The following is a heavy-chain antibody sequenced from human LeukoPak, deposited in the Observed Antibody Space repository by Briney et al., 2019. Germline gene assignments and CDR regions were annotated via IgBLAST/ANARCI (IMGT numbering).Heavy chain of an antibody. CDR3: ATTENSSGWFGY. J-gene: IGHJ4*02. CDR1: GGSISSYY. D-gene: IGHD6-19*01. CDR2: IYTSGST. V-gene: IGHV4-4*07. Sequence: SETLSLTCTVSGGSISSYYWSWIRQPAGKGLEWIGRIYTSGSTNYNPSLKSRVTMSVDTSKNQFSLTLSSVTAADTAVYYCATTENSSGWFGYWGQGALVTVSS.